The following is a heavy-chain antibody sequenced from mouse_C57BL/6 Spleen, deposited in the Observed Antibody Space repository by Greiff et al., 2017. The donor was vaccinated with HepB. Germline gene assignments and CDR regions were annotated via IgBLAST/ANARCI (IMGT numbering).Heavy chain of an antibody. J-gene: IGHJ1*03. CDR2: IDPSDSYT. D-gene: IGHD2-12*01. V-gene: IGHV1-59*01. CDR3: ARRGPYYSP. Sequence: QVQLKQPGAELVRPGTSVKLSCKASGYTFTSYWMHWVKQRPGQGLEWIGVIDPSDSYTNYNQKFKGKATLTVDTSSSTAYMQLSSLTSEDSAVYYCARRGPYYSPWGTGTTVTVSS. CDR1: GYTFTSYW.